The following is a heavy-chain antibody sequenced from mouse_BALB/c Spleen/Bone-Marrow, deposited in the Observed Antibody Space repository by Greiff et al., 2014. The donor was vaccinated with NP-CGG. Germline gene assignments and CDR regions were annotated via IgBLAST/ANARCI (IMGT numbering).Heavy chain of an antibody. CDR2: IWGDGST. J-gene: IGHJ4*01. CDR1: GFSLTGYG. V-gene: IGHV2-6-7*01. Sequence: QVQLKESGPGLVAPSQSLSITCTVSGFSLTGYGVNWVRQPPGKGLEWLGMIWGDGSTDYNSALKPRLSISKDNSKSQVFLKMNSLQTDDTARYYCARELGHYAMDYWGQGTSVTVSS. CDR3: ARELGHYAMDY. D-gene: IGHD4-1*01.